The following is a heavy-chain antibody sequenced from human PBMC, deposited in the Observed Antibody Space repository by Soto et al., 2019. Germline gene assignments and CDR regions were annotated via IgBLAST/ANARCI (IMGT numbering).Heavy chain of an antibody. CDR1: GFTFSSYG. V-gene: IGHV3-33*01. CDR3: ARVGTGVTYYYYGMDV. CDR2: IWYDGSNK. J-gene: IGHJ6*02. Sequence: LRLSCAASGFTFSSYGMHWVRQAPGKGLEWVAVIWYDGSNKYYADSVKGRFTISRDNSKNTLYLQMNSLRAEDTAVYYCARVGTGVTYYYYGMDVWGQGTTVTVSS. D-gene: IGHD1-7*01.